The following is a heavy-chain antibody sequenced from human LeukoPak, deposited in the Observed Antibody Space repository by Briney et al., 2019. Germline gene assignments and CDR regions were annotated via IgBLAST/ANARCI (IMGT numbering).Heavy chain of an antibody. CDR3: ARGVEPLAANTLAY. V-gene: IGHV3-53*01. J-gene: IGHJ4*02. D-gene: IGHD1-14*01. Sequence: PGGSLRLSCAASGFTVITNDWTWARQAPGKGPNRASVLYSDGNTKYADSVQGRFTISRDNSKNTLYLEMNSLSPDDTAVYYCARGVEPLAANTLAYWGQGTLVTVSS. CDR2: LYSDGNT. CDR1: GFTVITND.